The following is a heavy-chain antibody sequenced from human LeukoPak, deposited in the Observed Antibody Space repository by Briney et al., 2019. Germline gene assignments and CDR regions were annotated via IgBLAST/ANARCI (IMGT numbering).Heavy chain of an antibody. CDR2: IYYSGST. J-gene: IGHJ4*02. V-gene: IGHV4-39*01. Sequence: PSETLSLTCTVSGGSISSSSYYWGWIRQPPGKGLEWIGSIYYSGSTYYNPSLKSRVTISVDTSKNQFSLKLSSVTAADTAVYYCARRFSEWLAFDYWGQGTLVTVSS. D-gene: IGHD3-3*01. CDR1: GGSISSSSYY. CDR3: ARRFSEWLAFDY.